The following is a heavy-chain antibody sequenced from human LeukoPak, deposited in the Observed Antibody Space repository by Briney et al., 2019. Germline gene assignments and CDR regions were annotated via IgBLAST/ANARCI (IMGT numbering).Heavy chain of an antibody. Sequence: GGSLRLSCAASGFTCSSYAMHWVRQAPGKGLEWVAVISYDGSNKYYADSVKGRFTISRDNSKNTLYLQKNSLRAEDTAVYYCARSYDSSGYYYRFDYWGQGTLVTVSS. V-gene: IGHV3-30-3*01. J-gene: IGHJ4*02. CDR1: GFTCSSYA. D-gene: IGHD3-22*01. CDR2: ISYDGSNK. CDR3: ARSYDSSGYYYRFDY.